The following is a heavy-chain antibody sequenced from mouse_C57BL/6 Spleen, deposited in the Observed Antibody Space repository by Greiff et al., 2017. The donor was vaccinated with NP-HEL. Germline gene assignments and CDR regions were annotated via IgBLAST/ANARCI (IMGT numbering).Heavy chain of an antibody. V-gene: IGHV1-61*01. D-gene: IGHD2-4*01. CDR1: GSTFTSYW. Sequence: QVQLQQPGAELVRPGSSVKLSCKASGSTFTSYWMDWVKQRPGQGLEWIGNLYPSDSETHYNQKFKDKATLTVDKSSSTAYMQLSSLTSEDSAVYYCARYYDHWYFDVWGTGTTVTVSS. CDR2: LYPSDSET. J-gene: IGHJ1*03. CDR3: ARYYDHWYFDV.